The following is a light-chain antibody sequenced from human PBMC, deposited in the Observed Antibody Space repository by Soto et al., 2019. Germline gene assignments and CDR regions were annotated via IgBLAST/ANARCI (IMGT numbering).Light chain of an antibody. CDR3: QEDTSWAAWR. CDR1: QSVSSH. Sequence: YVNLGGGASMESGASQSVSSHLAWYQQKPGQAPRLLIYGASTRATGIPARFSGSGSGTEFTLTIRSRYSEELSAYYCQEDTSWAAWRFAQGTKVDIK. V-gene: IGKV3-15*01. J-gene: IGKJ1*01. CDR2: GAS.